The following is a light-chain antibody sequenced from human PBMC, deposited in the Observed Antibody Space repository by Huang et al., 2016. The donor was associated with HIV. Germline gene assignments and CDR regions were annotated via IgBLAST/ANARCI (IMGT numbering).Light chain of an antibody. CDR1: QSLRNN. J-gene: IGKJ1*01. V-gene: IGKV3-15*01. CDR3: HQYNDWPPEWS. CDR2: GAS. Sequence: IVLTQSPATLSVSPGERATLSCRASQSLRNNLAWYQQRPGQAPRLLIYGASNRAAGIPARFRGSGADTEFTLTISSLQSGDFAIYYCHQYNDWPPEWSFAQGTRVDI.